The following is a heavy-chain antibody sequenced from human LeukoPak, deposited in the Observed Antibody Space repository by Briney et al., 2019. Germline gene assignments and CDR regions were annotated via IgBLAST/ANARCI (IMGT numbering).Heavy chain of an antibody. D-gene: IGHD3-22*01. Sequence: SVKVSCKASGGTLSSYAISWVRQAPGQGLEWMGRIIPIFGTANYAQKFQGRVTITTDESTSTAYMELSSLRSEDTAVYYCARAYYDSSGSLGDAFDIWGQGTMVTVSS. CDR2: IIPIFGTA. CDR1: GGTLSSYA. J-gene: IGHJ3*02. CDR3: ARAYYDSSGSLGDAFDI. V-gene: IGHV1-69*05.